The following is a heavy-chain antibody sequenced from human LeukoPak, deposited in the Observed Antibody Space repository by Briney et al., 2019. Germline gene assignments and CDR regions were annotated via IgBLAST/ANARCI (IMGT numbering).Heavy chain of an antibody. V-gene: IGHV3-30-3*01. J-gene: IGHJ4*02. D-gene: IGHD3-3*01. CDR2: ISYDGSNK. CDR1: GFTFSSYA. Sequence: GGSLRLSCAASGFTFSSYAMHWVRQAPGKGLEWVAVISYDGSNKYYADSVKGRFTISRDNSKNTLYLQMNSLRAEDTAVYYCARGFHYDFWSGSYYFDYWGQGTLVTVSS. CDR3: ARGFHYDFWSGSYYFDY.